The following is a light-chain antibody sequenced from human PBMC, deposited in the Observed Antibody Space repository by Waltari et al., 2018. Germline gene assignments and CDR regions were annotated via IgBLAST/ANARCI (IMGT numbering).Light chain of an antibody. Sequence: QSALTQPASVSGSPGQSITISCTGTSSDVGGYNYVSWYQQHPGKAPKLMIYDVSNPPSGVSNRFSCSKSGNTASLTISGLQAEDEADYYCSSYISSSTLELFGGGTSLTVL. V-gene: IGLV2-14*03. J-gene: IGLJ2*01. CDR1: SSDVGGYNY. CDR2: DVS. CDR3: SSYISSSTLEL.